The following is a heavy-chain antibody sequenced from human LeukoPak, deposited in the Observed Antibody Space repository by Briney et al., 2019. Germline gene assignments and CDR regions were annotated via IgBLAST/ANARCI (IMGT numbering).Heavy chain of an antibody. CDR1: GGSISSHY. V-gene: IGHV4-59*11. D-gene: IGHD1-26*01. CDR3: ARGGERYLRYYFDY. J-gene: IGHJ4*02. Sequence: SETLSLTCTVSGGSISSHYWSWIRQPPGKGLEWIGYVYYSGSTNYNPSLKSRVTISVDTSKNQFSLKLSSVTAADTAVYYCARGGERYLRYYFDYWGQGTLATVSS. CDR2: VYYSGST.